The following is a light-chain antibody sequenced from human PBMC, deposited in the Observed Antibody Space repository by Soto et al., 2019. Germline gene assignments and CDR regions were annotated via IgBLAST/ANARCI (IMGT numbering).Light chain of an antibody. CDR3: CSYASTFLV. J-gene: IGLJ2*01. V-gene: IGLV2-11*01. CDR2: DVN. Sequence: QSVLTQPPSVSGSPGQSVAISCTGAYNFVSWYQQHPGKAPKLIVYDVNKWPSGVPDRFFGSKSGNTASLTISGLQAEDEADYYCCSYASTFLVFGGGTKVTVL. CDR1: AYNF.